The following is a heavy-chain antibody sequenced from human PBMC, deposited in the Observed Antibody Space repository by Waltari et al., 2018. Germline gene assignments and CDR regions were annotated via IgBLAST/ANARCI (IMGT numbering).Heavy chain of an antibody. V-gene: IGHV3-7*01. J-gene: IGHJ2*01. D-gene: IGHD6-19*01. Sequence: EVQLVESGGGLVQPGGSMRLSCAAAGFPFNCHWMSGSRRAHGTGLDWVANIKQDGSEKYYVASVKGRFTISRDNAKNSLYLQMNSLRAEDTAVYYCARRGGYSSGWYGVWYFDLWGRGTLVTVSS. CDR2: IKQDGSEK. CDR1: GFPFNCHW. CDR3: ARRGGYSSGWYGVWYFDL.